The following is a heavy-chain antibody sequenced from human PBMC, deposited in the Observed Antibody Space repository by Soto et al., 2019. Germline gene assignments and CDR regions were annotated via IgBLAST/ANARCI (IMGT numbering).Heavy chain of an antibody. Sequence: QVQLQESGPGLVKPSGTLSLTCAVSDGSMSRSNWWSWVRQPPGKGLEWIGEIYPSGNTNYNPSLKSRVTISVDKSKNQFSLKLSSVTAADTDVYYCARNSYVTGGGYCDYWGQGSLVTVSS. V-gene: IGHV4-4*02. CDR2: IYPSGNT. D-gene: IGHD2-8*02. CDR3: ARNSYVTGGGYCDY. J-gene: IGHJ4*02. CDR1: DGSMSRSNW.